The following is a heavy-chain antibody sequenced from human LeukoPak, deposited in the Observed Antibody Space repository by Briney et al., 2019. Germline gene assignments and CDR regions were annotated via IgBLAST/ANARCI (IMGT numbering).Heavy chain of an antibody. V-gene: IGHV3-21*01. CDR1: GLTFSSHW. D-gene: IGHD3-22*01. Sequence: PGGSPRLSCAASGLTFSSHWMHWVRQAPGKGLEWVSSISSSSSYIYYADSVKGRFTISRDNAKNSLYLQMNSLRAEDTAVYYCARDSGDSMIVVVTPFDYWGQGTLVTVSS. CDR2: ISSSSSYI. CDR3: ARDSGDSMIVVVTPFDY. J-gene: IGHJ4*02.